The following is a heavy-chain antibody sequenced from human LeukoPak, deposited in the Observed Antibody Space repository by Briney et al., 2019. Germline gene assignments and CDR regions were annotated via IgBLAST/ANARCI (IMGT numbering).Heavy chain of an antibody. D-gene: IGHD6-13*01. CDR1: DFSISSDYY. CDR3: AREGTHTSTWYHWFDP. CDR2: IYHSGPT. V-gene: IGHV4-38-2*02. Sequence: SETLSLTCTVSDFSISSDYYWAWIRQPPGKGLEWIGSIYHSGPTYYNPSLKGRVSISLDTSKNQSSLKVTSVTAADTAVYYCAREGTHTSTWYHWFDPWGQGTLITVSS. J-gene: IGHJ5*02.